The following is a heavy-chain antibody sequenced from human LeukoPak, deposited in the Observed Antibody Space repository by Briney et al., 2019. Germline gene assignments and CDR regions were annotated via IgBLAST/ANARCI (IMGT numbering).Heavy chain of an antibody. V-gene: IGHV4-38-2*02. CDR3: ARAASSDIVVVTARSFDY. Sequence: SETLSLTCTVSGYSISSGYYWSWIRQPPGKGLEWIGEINHSGSTNYNPSLKSRVTISVDTSKNQFSLKLSSVTAADTAVYYCARAASSDIVVVTARSFDYWGQGTLVTVSS. J-gene: IGHJ4*02. CDR2: INHSGST. CDR1: GYSISSGYY. D-gene: IGHD2-21*02.